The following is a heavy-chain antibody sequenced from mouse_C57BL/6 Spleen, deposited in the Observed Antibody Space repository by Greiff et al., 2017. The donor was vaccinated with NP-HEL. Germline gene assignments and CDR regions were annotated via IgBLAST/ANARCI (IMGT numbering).Heavy chain of an antibody. CDR3: TLYYYGSSYWFAY. V-gene: IGHV14-1*01. J-gene: IGHJ3*01. D-gene: IGHD1-1*01. Sequence: VQLPQSGAELVRPGASGKLSCTASGFNLKDFYMHWVKARPEQGLGWVGRGDPEDGDTEYAPKFQGKATMTADTSSNTAYLQLSSLTSEDTAVYYCTLYYYGSSYWFAYWGQGTLVTVSA. CDR2: GDPEDGDT. CDR1: GFNLKDFY.